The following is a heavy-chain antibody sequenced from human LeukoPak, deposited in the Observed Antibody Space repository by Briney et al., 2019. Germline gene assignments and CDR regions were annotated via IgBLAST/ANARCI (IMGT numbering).Heavy chain of an antibody. CDR3: ARHSAAGTDY. CDR1: GFTFSSYW. J-gene: IGHJ4*02. Sequence: PGGSLRLSCAPSGFTFSSYWMSWVRQAPGKGLEWVANIKQDGSEKYYVDSVKGRFTISRDNAKNSLYLQMNSLRAEDTAVYYCARHSAAGTDYWGQGTLVTVSP. CDR2: IKQDGSEK. V-gene: IGHV3-7*03. D-gene: IGHD6-13*01.